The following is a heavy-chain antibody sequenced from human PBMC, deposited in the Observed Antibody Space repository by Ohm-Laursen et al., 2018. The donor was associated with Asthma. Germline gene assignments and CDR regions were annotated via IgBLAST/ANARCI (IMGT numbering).Heavy chain of an antibody. V-gene: IGHV4/OR15-8*01. Sequence: SQTLSLTCVLSGGSINNYWWSWVRQPPGKGLEWIGEISHSGAASFNPSLTSRVTISLDKSKTHFSLELTSVTAADTAVYYCARGTFYYESTGYYFFDHWGQGALVTVSS. CDR3: ARGTFYYESTGYYFFDH. D-gene: IGHD3-22*01. CDR2: ISHSGAA. J-gene: IGHJ4*02. CDR1: GGSINNYW.